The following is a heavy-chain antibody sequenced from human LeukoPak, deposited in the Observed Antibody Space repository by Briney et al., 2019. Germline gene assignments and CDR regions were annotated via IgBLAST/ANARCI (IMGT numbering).Heavy chain of an antibody. D-gene: IGHD1-26*01. Sequence: SETLSLTCTASGGSISSYYWSWIRQPPGKGLEWIGYIYYSGSTNYNPSLKSRVTISVDTSKNQFSLKLSSVTAADTAVYYCARLPPPGPGPSDAFDIWGQGTMVTVSS. CDR3: ARLPPPGPGPSDAFDI. CDR2: IYYSGST. CDR1: GGSISSYY. V-gene: IGHV4-59*08. J-gene: IGHJ3*02.